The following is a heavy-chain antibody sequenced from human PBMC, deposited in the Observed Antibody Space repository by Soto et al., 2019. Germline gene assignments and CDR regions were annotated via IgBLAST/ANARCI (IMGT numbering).Heavy chain of an antibody. CDR3: ARRGSGSYYDY. CDR1: GFTFSSYA. Sequence: PGGSLRLSCAASGFTFSSYAMRRVLQAPGKGLEWVSAISGSGGSTYYADSVKGRFTISRDNSKNTLYLQMNSLRAEDTAVYYYARRGSGSYYDYWGQGTLVTVSS. D-gene: IGHD1-26*01. V-gene: IGHV3-23*01. J-gene: IGHJ4*02. CDR2: ISGSGGST.